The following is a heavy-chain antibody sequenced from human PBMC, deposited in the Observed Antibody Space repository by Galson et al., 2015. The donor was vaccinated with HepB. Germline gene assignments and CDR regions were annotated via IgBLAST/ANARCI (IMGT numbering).Heavy chain of an antibody. CDR2: INTNTGNP. Sequence: SVKVSCKASGYTFTSYAMNWVRQAPGQGLEWMGWINTNTGNPTYAQGFTGRFVFSLDTSVSTAYLQISSLKAEDTAVYYCARDGNPRVAVSSPKGFDYWGQGTLVTVSS. V-gene: IGHV7-4-1*02. CDR1: GYTFTSYA. CDR3: ARDGNPRVAVSSPKGFDY. D-gene: IGHD1-14*01. J-gene: IGHJ4*02.